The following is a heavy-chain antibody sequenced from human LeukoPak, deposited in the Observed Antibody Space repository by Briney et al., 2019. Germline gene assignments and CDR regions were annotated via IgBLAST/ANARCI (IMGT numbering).Heavy chain of an antibody. V-gene: IGHV3-30-3*01. J-gene: IGHJ4*02. CDR2: ISYDGSNK. D-gene: IGHD3-10*01. CDR3: ASFPLWFGELFADY. CDR1: GFTFSSYA. Sequence: PGGSLTLSCAASGFTFSSYAMHWVRQAPGKGLEWVAVISYDGSNKYYADSVKGRFTISRDNSKTTLYLQMNSLRAEDTAVYYCASFPLWFGELFADYWGQGTLVTVSS.